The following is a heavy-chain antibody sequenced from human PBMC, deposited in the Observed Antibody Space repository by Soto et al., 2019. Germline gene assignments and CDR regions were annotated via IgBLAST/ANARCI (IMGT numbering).Heavy chain of an antibody. Sequence: GESLKISCKGSGNSFTSSWINWVRQMPGKGLEWMGRIDPSDSYTKYSPSFQGHVTISADKSISTAYLQWSSLKASDTAMYYCARRDSYCTTTTCPDYWGQGTLVTVSS. J-gene: IGHJ4*02. CDR1: GNSFTSSW. CDR2: IDPSDSYT. V-gene: IGHV5-10-1*01. CDR3: ARRDSYCTTTTCPDY. D-gene: IGHD2-8*01.